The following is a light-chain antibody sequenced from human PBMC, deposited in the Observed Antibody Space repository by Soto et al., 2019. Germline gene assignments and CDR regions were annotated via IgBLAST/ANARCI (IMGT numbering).Light chain of an antibody. CDR1: NSDVGGYDY. Sequence: QSALTRPAFVSGSPGQSLTISCTGTNSDVGGYDYVSWYQQHPGKAPKLLIYDVTKRPSGVSNRFSGSKSGNTASLTISGLLTEDEADYYCSSFTGSTTWVFGGGTKLTVL. J-gene: IGLJ3*02. CDR2: DVT. V-gene: IGLV2-14*03. CDR3: SSFTGSTTWV.